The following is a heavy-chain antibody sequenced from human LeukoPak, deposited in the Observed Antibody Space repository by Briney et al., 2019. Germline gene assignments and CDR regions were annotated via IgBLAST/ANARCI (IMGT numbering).Heavy chain of an antibody. D-gene: IGHD3-22*01. CDR3: AKNLAITMIVVGLFDY. V-gene: IGHV3-23*01. J-gene: IGHJ4*02. CDR2: IIGSGGST. Sequence: PGGSLRLSCAASGFIFSSYSMIWVRQAAGKRLEWVSAIIGSGGSTYYADSLKGRFTNSRDNSKNPLYLQMNSLRAEDTAVYYCAKNLAITMIVVGLFDYWGQGTLVTVSS. CDR1: GFIFSSYS.